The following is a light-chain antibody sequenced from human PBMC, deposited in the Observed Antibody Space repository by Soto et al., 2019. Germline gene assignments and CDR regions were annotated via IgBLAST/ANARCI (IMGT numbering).Light chain of an antibody. CDR2: GAS. CDR1: QSVSSSY. J-gene: IGKJ3*01. CDR3: QQYGSSLFP. Sequence: EIVLTQSPGTLSLSPGERATLSCRASQSVSSSYLAWYQQKPGQAPRLLIYGASSRATGIPDRFSGSGSGTDLPLTISRLEPEDFAVYYCQQYGSSLFPFGPGTKVDIK. V-gene: IGKV3-20*01.